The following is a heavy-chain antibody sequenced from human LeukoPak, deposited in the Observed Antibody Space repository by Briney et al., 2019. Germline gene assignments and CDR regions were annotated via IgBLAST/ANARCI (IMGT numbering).Heavy chain of an antibody. D-gene: IGHD6-19*01. J-gene: IGHJ4*02. Sequence: PGGSLRLTCAASGFTFTTYTMAWVRQAPGKGLEWVSTISGTGGSTAYADSVKGRFTISRDNSKNTLYLQMNSLRAEDTAIYFCSKHPCTGFYYFDFWGQGTLVTVSS. V-gene: IGHV3-23*01. CDR3: SKHPCTGFYYFDF. CDR2: ISGTGGST. CDR1: GFTFTTYT.